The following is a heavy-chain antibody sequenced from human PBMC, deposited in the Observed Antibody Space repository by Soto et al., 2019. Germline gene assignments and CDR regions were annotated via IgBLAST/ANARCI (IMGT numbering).Heavy chain of an antibody. D-gene: IGHD2-15*01. J-gene: IGHJ6*02. CDR1: GGTFSSYA. V-gene: IGHV1-69*01. Sequence: QVQLVQSGAEVKKPGSSVKVSCKASGGTFSSYAISWMRQAPGQGLEWMGGIIPIFGTANYAQKFQGRVTITADESTSTAYMELSSLRSEDTAVYYCARADCSGGSCADYYYGMDVWGQGTTVTVSS. CDR3: ARADCSGGSCADYYYGMDV. CDR2: IIPIFGTA.